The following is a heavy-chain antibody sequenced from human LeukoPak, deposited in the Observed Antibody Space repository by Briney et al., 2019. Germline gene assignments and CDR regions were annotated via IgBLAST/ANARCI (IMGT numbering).Heavy chain of an antibody. CDR1: GFTFSSYS. J-gene: IGHJ4*02. CDR3: ARDKVSGPTLLDY. D-gene: IGHD5/OR15-5a*01. Sequence: GGSLRLSCAASGFTFSSYSMNWVRQAPGKGLEWVSSISSSSSYIYYADSVKGRFTISRDNAKNSLYLQMNSLRAEDTAVYYCARDKVSGPTLLDYWGQGTLVTVSS. V-gene: IGHV3-21*01. CDR2: ISSSSSYI.